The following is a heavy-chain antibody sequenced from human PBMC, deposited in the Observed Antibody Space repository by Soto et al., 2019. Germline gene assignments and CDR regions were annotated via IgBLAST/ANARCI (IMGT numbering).Heavy chain of an antibody. D-gene: IGHD1-26*01. Sequence: QVQLVQSGAEVKKPGSSVKVSCEAFGGTSHTYTINWVRQAPGQGLEWIGQIIPKYDSVNYAQSFQGRVTISADKSTNTAYMELRSLRLEDTALYYCATWRSYSGSYCFDYWVQGTLVSASS. CDR3: ATWRSYSGSYCFDY. V-gene: IGHV1-69*06. J-gene: IGHJ4*02. CDR2: IIPKYDSV. CDR1: GGTSHTYT.